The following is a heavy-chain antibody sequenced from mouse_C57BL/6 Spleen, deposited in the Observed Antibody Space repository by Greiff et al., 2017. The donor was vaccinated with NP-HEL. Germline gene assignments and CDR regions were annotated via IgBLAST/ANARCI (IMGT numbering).Heavy chain of an antibody. V-gene: IGHV3-6*01. CDR1: GYSITSGYY. Sequence: EVQLQQSGPGLVKPSQSLSLTCSVTGYSITSGYYWNWIRQFPGNKLEWMGYISYDGSNNYNPSLKNRISITRDTSKNQFFLKLNSVTTEDTATYYCARGGVYYYGSSPGYFDYWGQGTTLTVSS. CDR3: ARGGVYYYGSSPGYFDY. D-gene: IGHD1-1*01. J-gene: IGHJ2*01. CDR2: ISYDGSN.